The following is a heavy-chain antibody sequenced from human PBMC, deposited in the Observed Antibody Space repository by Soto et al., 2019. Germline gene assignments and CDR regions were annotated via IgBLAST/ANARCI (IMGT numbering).Heavy chain of an antibody. J-gene: IGHJ4*02. V-gene: IGHV3-11*05. D-gene: IGHD6-13*01. CDR1: GFTFSDYY. CDR2: ISSSTSHT. Sequence: QVQLVESGGGLVKPGGSLRLSCAVSGFTFSDYYMTWIRQAPGKGLEWVSYISSSTSHTNYADSVKGRFTIPRDNAKNSPVLQMNSLRAEDTAVYYCARGRGAAADYFDFWGQGTLVTVSS. CDR3: ARGRGAAADYFDF.